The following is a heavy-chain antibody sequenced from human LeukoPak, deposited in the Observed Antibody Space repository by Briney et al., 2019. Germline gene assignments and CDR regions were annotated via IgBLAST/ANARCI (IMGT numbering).Heavy chain of an antibody. CDR2: ISSSSSTI. CDR3: ARDGEWELPNAFDI. V-gene: IGHV3-48*01. Sequence: GGSLRLSCAASGFTFSSYSMNWVRQAPGKGLEWVSYISSSSSTIYYADSVKGRFTISRDNAKNSLYLQMNSLRAEDTAVYYCARDGEWELPNAFDIWGQGTMVTVSS. D-gene: IGHD1-26*01. CDR1: GFTFSSYS. J-gene: IGHJ3*02.